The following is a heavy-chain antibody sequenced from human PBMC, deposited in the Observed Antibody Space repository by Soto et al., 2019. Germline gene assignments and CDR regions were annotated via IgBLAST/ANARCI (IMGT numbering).Heavy chain of an antibody. CDR1: GGSISSGGYY. Sequence: SSETLSLTCTVSGGSISSGGYYWSWIRQPAGKGLEWIGRIYTSGSTNYNPPLKSRVTMSVDTSKNQFSLKLSSVTAADTAVYYGETHLEAAIRPDPVAIWGQGPMVTVSS. CDR2: IYTSGST. V-gene: IGHV4-61*02. J-gene: IGHJ3*02. D-gene: IGHD6-13*01. CDR3: ETHLEAAIRPDPVAI.